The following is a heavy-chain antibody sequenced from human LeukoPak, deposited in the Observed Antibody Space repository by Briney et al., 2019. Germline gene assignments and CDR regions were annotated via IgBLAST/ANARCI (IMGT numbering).Heavy chain of an antibody. CDR2: ISSSSSYI. D-gene: IGHD3-10*01. CDR3: AKEGDYYGSGSHRDAFDM. CDR1: GFTFSSYS. Sequence: GGSLRLSCAASGFTFSSYSMNWVRQAPGKGLEWVSSISSSSSYIFYADSVKGRFTISRDNAKNSLSLQMNSLRPEDTALYYCAKEGDYYGSGSHRDAFDMWGQGTMVTVSS. J-gene: IGHJ3*02. V-gene: IGHV3-21*01.